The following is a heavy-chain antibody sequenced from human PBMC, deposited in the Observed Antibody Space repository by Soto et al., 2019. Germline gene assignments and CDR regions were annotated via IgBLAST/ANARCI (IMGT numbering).Heavy chain of an antibody. J-gene: IGHJ4*02. Sequence: QITLKESGPTLVKPTQTLTLTCTFSGFSLSTSGVGVGWIRQPPGKALEWLALIYWDDDKRYSPSLKSRLTIXKXXSKNQVVLTMTNMDPVDTATYYCAHKDLYVGCFDYWGQGTLVTVSS. CDR1: GFSLSTSGVG. V-gene: IGHV2-5*02. CDR2: IYWDDDK. D-gene: IGHD1-26*01. CDR3: AHKDLYVGCFDY.